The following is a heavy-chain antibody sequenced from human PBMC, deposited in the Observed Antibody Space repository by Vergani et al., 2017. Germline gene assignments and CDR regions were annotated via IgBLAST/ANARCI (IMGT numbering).Heavy chain of an antibody. V-gene: IGHV3-23*01. CDR2: ISGSGSSK. CDR3: AGPQGTSAYYYGGFDY. CDR1: GFTFDNYA. D-gene: IGHD3-22*01. Sequence: EVQLLESGGGLVQPGGSLRLSCAASGFTFDNYAMTWVRQAPGKGLQWVSGISGSGSSKFYEDSLKGRVTISRDNSKNTLSLQMNSLTAEDTAIYYCAGPQGTSAYYYGGFDYWGQGILVTVSS. J-gene: IGHJ4*02.